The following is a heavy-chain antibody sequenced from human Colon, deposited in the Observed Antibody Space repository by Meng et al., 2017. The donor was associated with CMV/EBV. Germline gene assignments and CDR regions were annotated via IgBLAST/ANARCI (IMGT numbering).Heavy chain of an antibody. V-gene: IGHV4-59*01. D-gene: IGHD2-2*02. J-gene: IGHJ5*02. Sequence: SETLSLTCSVSGGSISNYYWSWIRQPPGKGLEWIGYVYYSGSTNYNPSLKSRVTISVDTSKNQFSLKLSSVTAADTAEYYCARGFCSSNSCYTGDDWFDPWGQGTLVTVSS. CDR2: VYYSGST. CDR3: ARGFCSSNSCYTGDDWFDP. CDR1: GGSISNYY.